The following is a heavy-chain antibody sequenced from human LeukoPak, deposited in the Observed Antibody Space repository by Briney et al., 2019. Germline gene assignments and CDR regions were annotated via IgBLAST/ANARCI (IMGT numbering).Heavy chain of an antibody. CDR2: INPNSGGT. V-gene: IGHV1-2*06. Sequence: ASVKVSCKASGYTFTGYYMHWVRQAPGQGLEWMGRINPNSGGTNYAQKFQGRVTMTRDTSISTAYMELSRLRSDDTAVYYCARASAAGTHLDYWGQGTLVTVSS. CDR1: GYTFTGYY. CDR3: ARASAAGTHLDY. D-gene: IGHD6-13*01. J-gene: IGHJ4*02.